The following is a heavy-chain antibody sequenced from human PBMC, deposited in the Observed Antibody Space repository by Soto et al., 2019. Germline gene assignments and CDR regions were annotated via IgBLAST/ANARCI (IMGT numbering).Heavy chain of an antibody. CDR2: INYSGST. V-gene: IGHV4-30-4*01. CDR1: GGSISSGDYY. Sequence: QVQLQESDPGLVKPSQTLSLTCTVSGGSISSGDYYWSWIRQPPGKGLEWIGYINYSGSTYYNPSLKSRVTISVDTSKNQYSLKLSSVTAADTAVYYCARDRGVAATTDYWGQGTLVTVSS. CDR3: ARDRGVAATTDY. J-gene: IGHJ4*02. D-gene: IGHD1-26*01.